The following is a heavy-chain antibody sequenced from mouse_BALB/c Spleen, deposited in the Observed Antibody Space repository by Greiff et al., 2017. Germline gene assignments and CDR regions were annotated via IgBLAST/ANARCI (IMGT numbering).Heavy chain of an antibody. CDR3: ARTPPALAY. J-gene: IGHJ3*01. Sequence: QVQLKESGPGLVQPSQSLSITCTVSGFSLTSYGVHWVRQSPGKGLEWLGVIWSGGSTDYNAAFISRLSISKDNSKSQVFFKMNSLQANDTAIYYCARTPPALAYWGQGTLVTVSA. CDR2: IWSGGST. V-gene: IGHV2-2*02. CDR1: GFSLTSYG.